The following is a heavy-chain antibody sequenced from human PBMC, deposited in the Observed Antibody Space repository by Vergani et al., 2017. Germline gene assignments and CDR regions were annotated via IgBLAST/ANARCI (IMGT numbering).Heavy chain of an antibody. Sequence: EVQLVQSGAEVKKPGESLKISCKGSGYSFTSYWIGWVRQMPGKGLEWMGIIYPGDSDTRYSPSSQGQVTISADKSISTAYLQWSSLKASDTAMYYCARQDLYYDSRRGGWYFDLWGRGTLVTVSS. J-gene: IGHJ2*01. CDR3: ARQDLYYDSRRGGWYFDL. V-gene: IGHV5-51*01. D-gene: IGHD3-22*01. CDR1: GYSFTSYW. CDR2: IYPGDSDT.